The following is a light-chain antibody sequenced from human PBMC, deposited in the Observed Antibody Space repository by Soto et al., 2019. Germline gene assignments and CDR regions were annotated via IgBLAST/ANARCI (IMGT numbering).Light chain of an antibody. CDR3: QQYNSWPPEA. V-gene: IGKV3-15*01. CDR2: DIS. CDR1: QTVSRN. Sequence: EIVLTQSPATLSLSTGERATLSCSASQTVSRNLAWYQQRPGQAPRLLIYDISNRAAGVPARFSGSGSGTEFTLTITSLQSEDFAVYYCQQYNSWPPEAFGQGTRLEIK. J-gene: IGKJ5*01.